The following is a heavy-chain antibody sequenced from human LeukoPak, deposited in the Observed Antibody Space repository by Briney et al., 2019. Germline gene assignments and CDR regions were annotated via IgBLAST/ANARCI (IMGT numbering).Heavy chain of an antibody. D-gene: IGHD3-22*01. CDR3: ARGDPYDTTGYPSDY. CDR1: GFTFGSYS. J-gene: IGHJ4*02. CDR2: ISGSGDNT. V-gene: IGHV3-23*01. Sequence: RPGGSLRLSCAASGFTFGSYSMSWVRQAPGKGLEWVSSISGSGDNTYYADSVKGRFTISRDNSKNTLYLQMNSLTADDTAVYYCARGDPYDTTGYPSDYWGQGTLVTVSS.